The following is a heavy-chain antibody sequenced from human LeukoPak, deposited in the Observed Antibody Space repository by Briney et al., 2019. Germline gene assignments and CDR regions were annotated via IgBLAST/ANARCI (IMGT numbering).Heavy chain of an antibody. CDR3: AKDSKYSDYADYYYYYMDV. CDR1: GFTFNSYA. CDR2: ISGSGGST. D-gene: IGHD4-11*01. V-gene: IGHV3-23*01. J-gene: IGHJ6*03. Sequence: GGPLRLSCAASGFTFNSYAMSWVRQAPGKGPEWVSGISGSGGSTFYADSVKGRFTISRDNSKNTLYLQMNTLRAEDTAVYYCAKDSKYSDYADYYYYYMDVWGKGTTVTVSS.